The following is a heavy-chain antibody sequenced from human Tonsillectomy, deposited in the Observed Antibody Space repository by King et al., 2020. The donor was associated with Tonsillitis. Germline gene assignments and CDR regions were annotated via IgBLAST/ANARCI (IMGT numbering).Heavy chain of an antibody. CDR2: IRYDASNE. V-gene: IGHV3-30*02. CDR3: ARNDSSGYFVF. D-gene: IGHD3-22*01. Sequence: VQLVESGGGVVQPGGSLRLSCAASRFTFSTHGMHWVRQAPGKGLEWVAFIRYDASNEYYADSVEGRFTISRDNSKNRLYLQMNSLRSEETAVYYCARNDSSGYFVFWGQGTVVPVSS. CDR1: RFTFSTHG. J-gene: IGHJ1*01.